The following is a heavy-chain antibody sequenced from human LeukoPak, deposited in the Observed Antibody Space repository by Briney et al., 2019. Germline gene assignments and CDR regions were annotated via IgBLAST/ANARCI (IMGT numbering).Heavy chain of an antibody. D-gene: IGHD2-2*01. Sequence: GGSLRLSCAASGFTVSSNYMSWVRQAPGKGLELVSVIYSGGSTYYADSVKGRFTISRDNSKNTLYPQMNSLRAEDTAVYYCARLYCSSTSCHYFDYWGQGTLVTVSS. J-gene: IGHJ4*02. CDR1: GFTVSSNY. CDR3: ARLYCSSTSCHYFDY. CDR2: IYSGGST. V-gene: IGHV3-66*01.